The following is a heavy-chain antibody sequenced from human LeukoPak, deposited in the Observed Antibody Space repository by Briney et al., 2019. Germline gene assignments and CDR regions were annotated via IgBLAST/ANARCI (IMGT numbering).Heavy chain of an antibody. D-gene: IGHD2-2*01. Sequence: ASVKVSCKASGYTSTGSNMNWWRKALGQGLRWWGWINPNSGGTNYAQKFQGRVTMTRDTSISTAYMELSRLRSDDTAVYYCARVYCSSTSCPSRRYWGQGTLVTVSS. CDR1: GYTSTGSN. CDR3: ARVYCSSTSCPSRRY. J-gene: IGHJ4*02. V-gene: IGHV1-2*02. CDR2: INPNSGGT.